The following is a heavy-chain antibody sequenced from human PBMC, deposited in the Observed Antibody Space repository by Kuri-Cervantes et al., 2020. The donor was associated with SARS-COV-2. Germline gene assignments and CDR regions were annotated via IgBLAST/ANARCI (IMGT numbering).Heavy chain of an antibody. CDR3: ARVRGVLGEVYFDY. CDR2: INHSGNT. CDR1: GGSFSGYY. V-gene: IGHV4-34*01. Sequence: SETLSLTCAVYGGSFSGYYWSWIRQPPGRGLEWIGEINHSGNTNYDPSLKSRVTISIDTSKSQFSLKLSSVTAADTAVYYCARVRGVLGEVYFDYWGQGTLVTVSS. J-gene: IGHJ4*02. D-gene: IGHD3-10*01.